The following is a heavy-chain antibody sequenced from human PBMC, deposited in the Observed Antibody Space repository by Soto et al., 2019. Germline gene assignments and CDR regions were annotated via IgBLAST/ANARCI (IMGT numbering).Heavy chain of an antibody. D-gene: IGHD4-4*01. V-gene: IGHV1-18*04. CDR3: ARRTVTTMGGEFDP. Sequence: ASVTVSCKASGYTFTSYGNRWVRQAPGQGLEWMGWISAYNGNTNYAQKLQGRVTMTTDRSTSTAYMALRSLRSDDTAVYYCARRTVTTMGGEFDPWGQGTLVTVSS. CDR2: ISAYNGNT. J-gene: IGHJ5*01. CDR1: GYTFTSYG.